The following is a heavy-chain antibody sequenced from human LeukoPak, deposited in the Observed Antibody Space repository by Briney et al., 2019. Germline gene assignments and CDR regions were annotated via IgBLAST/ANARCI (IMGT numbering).Heavy chain of an antibody. D-gene: IGHD3-22*01. V-gene: IGHV4-59*08. CDR1: GGSISSYY. CDR3: ARLKYYSDSSGYPLDY. J-gene: IGHJ4*01. CDR2: IYYSGST. Sequence: SETLSLTCTVSGGSISSYYWSWIRQPPGKGLEWIGYIYYSGSTNYNPSLKSRVTISVDTSKNQFSLKLSSVTAADTAVYYCARLKYYSDSSGYPLDYWGHGTLVTVSS.